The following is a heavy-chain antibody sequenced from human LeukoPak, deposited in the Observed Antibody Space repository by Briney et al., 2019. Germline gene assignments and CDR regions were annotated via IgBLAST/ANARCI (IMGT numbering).Heavy chain of an antibody. CDR2: IYYSGST. V-gene: IGHV4-39*07. CDR1: GGSISSSSYY. J-gene: IGHJ4*02. Sequence: SETLSLTCTVSGGSISSSSYYWGWIRQPPGKGLGWIGSIYYSGSTYYNPSLKSRVTISVDTSKNQFSLKLSSVTAADTAVYYCARYGITGTNVDYWGQGTLVTVSS. CDR3: ARYGITGTNVDY. D-gene: IGHD1-20*01.